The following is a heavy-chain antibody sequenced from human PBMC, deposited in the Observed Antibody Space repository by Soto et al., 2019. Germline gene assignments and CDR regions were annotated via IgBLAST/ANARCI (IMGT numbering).Heavy chain of an antibody. CDR1: GGSFTGFY. CDR2: INHGGTA. D-gene: IGHD3-10*01. V-gene: IGHV4-34*01. CDR3: AISSFLRSGALFHGLDV. J-gene: IGHJ6*02. Sequence: QVQLQQWGAGLLKPSETLSLTCAVHGGSFTGFYWDWVRQPPGKGLEWIGEINHGGTANYNPSLRRRVSISVAMSKRQFSLKLPSVTAEATALYFGAISSFLRSGALFHGLDVWGQGTTVTVSS.